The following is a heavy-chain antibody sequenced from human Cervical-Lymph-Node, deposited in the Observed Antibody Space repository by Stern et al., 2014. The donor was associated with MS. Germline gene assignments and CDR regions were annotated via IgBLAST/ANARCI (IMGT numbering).Heavy chain of an antibody. V-gene: IGHV1-3*01. D-gene: IGHD4-11*01. J-gene: IGHJ4*02. CDR2: ISGGRGTT. CDR1: GYNFIDHA. Sequence: QVQLVQSGAEVKKPGASLTISCKTSGYNFIDHAIHWVRQAPGQRLEWMGWISGGRGTTKYSQKFQGRVSFTRDKAASAAYMDLSSLSPDDTAVYYCARQPDYSDFLDFWGQGTLVTVSS. CDR3: ARQPDYSDFLDF.